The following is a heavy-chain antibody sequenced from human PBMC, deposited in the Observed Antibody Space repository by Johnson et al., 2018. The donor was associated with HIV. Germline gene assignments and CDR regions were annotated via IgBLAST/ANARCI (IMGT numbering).Heavy chain of an antibody. CDR1: GFTFDDYA. CDR2: IDTDGDT. D-gene: IGHD4-11*01. J-gene: IGHJ3*02. V-gene: IGHV3-13*01. Sequence: VQLVESGGGLVQPGRSLKLSCAASGFTFDDYAMHWVRQTPGKGLEWVSEIDTDGDTYYPGSVKGRFSTSRDNDRNSVHLQMNNLRADDTAVYYCARRSIQSDGFDIWGQGTMVTVSS. CDR3: ARRSIQSDGFDI.